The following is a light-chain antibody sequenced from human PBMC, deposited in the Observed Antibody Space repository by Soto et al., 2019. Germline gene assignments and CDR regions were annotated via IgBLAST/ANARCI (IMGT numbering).Light chain of an antibody. J-gene: IGKJ1*01. CDR2: GAS. V-gene: IGKV3-20*01. CDR3: QQYGSSPPWT. CDR1: QSVSSSY. Sequence: PGARATLSCRASQSVSSSYLAWYQQKPGQAPRLLMYGASSRATGIPDRFSGSGSGTDFTLTISRLEPEDFAVYYCQQYGSSPPWTFGQGTKVEIK.